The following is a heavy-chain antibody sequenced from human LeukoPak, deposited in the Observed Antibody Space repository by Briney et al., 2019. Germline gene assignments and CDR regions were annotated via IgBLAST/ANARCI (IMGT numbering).Heavy chain of an antibody. V-gene: IGHV4-39*07. CDR1: GVSISSSSYY. J-gene: IGHJ6*04. CDR2: IYYSGST. CDR3: ARAGYSGSDFSV. D-gene: IGHD5-12*01. Sequence: SETLSLTCTVSGVSISSSSYYWGWIRQPPGKGLEWIGSIYYSGSTYYNPSLKSRVTISVDTSKNQFSLKLSSVTATDTAVYYCARAGYSGSDFSVWGKGSTVTVSS.